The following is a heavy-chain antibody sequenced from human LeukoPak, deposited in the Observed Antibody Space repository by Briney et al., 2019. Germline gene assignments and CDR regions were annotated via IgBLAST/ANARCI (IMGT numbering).Heavy chain of an antibody. D-gene: IGHD2-15*01. CDR2: INHSGST. V-gene: IGHV4-34*01. CDR1: GGSFSNYY. CDR3: ARVESSRDAFDM. J-gene: IGHJ3*02. Sequence: SETLSLTCAVYGGSFSNYYWSWIRQPPGKGLEWIGEINHSGSTNYNPSLKSRVTISLDTSKNQFSLKLSSVTAADTAVYYCARVESSRDAFDMWGQGTMVTVSS.